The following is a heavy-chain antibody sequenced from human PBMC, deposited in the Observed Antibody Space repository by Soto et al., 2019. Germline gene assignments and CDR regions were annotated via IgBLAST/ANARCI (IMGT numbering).Heavy chain of an antibody. V-gene: IGHV1-18*01. D-gene: IGHD1-1*01. CDR1: GYIFTTYG. CDR2: ISAHNGNT. CDR3: ARGRYGDY. J-gene: IGHJ4*02. Sequence: QVHLVQSGAEVKKPGASVKVSCKGSGYIFTTYGITWVRQAPGQGLEWMGWISAHNGNTNYAQKLPGRVTVTRDPSTSTAYMELRNLRSDDTAVYYCARGRYGDYWGQGALVTVSS.